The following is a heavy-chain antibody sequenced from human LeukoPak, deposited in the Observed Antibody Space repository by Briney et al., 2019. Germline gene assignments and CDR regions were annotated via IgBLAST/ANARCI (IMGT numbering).Heavy chain of an antibody. CDR2: IYYSGST. CDR1: GGSVSSGSYY. D-gene: IGHD2-21*02. J-gene: IGHJ4*02. Sequence: SETLSLICTVSGGSVSSGSYYWIWIRQPPGKGLEWIGYIYYSGSTNYNPSLKSRVTIAVDTSKNQFSLRLSSVTAADTALYYCATEIYCGGDCYSDYWGQGTLVTVSS. CDR3: ATEIYCGGDCYSDY. V-gene: IGHV4-61*01.